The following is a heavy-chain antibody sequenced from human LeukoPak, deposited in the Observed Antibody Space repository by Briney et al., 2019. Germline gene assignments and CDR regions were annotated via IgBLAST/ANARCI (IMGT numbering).Heavy chain of an antibody. CDR1: GFTFITYS. Sequence: QPGGSLRLSCTVSGFTFITYSMHCLRQAPGKGLEWVTVISDDGGRKYYTDSVKGRFTISRDNSKNTLYLQMNSLRAEDTAVYYCARVHKLAPNNFDYCGQGTLVTVSS. J-gene: IGHJ4*02. D-gene: IGHD3-3*02. CDR3: ARVHKLAPNNFDY. CDR2: ISDDGGRK. V-gene: IGHV3-30*04.